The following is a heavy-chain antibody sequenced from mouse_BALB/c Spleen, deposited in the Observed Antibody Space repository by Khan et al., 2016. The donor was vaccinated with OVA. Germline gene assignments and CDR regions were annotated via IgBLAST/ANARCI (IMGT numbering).Heavy chain of an antibody. CDR3: ARENYYGRSCYALDY. J-gene: IGHJ4*01. CDR2: IGPGSSNT. V-gene: IGHV1S41*01. CDR1: GYTFTSYW. Sequence: DLVKPGASVKLSCKASGYTFTSYWINWIKQRPGQGLEWIGRIGPGSSNTYYNEMFKGKATLTVDTSSSTDYIQLRSLSSADYAVFFGARENYYGRSCYALDYRSQGTSVTVSA. D-gene: IGHD1-1*01.